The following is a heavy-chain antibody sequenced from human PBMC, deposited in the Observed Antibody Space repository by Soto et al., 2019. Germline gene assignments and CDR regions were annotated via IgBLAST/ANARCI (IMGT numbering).Heavy chain of an antibody. CDR2: INPSGGST. D-gene: IGHD5-12*01. Sequence: QVQLVQSGAEVKKPGASVKVSCKASGYTFTSYYMHWVRQAPGQGLEWMGIINPSGGSTSYAQKFQGRVTMTRDTSTSTVYMELSSLRSEDTAVYYCARGGGVSWLPPRVYYFDYWGQGTLVTVSS. CDR1: GYTFTSYY. CDR3: ARGGGVSWLPPRVYYFDY. J-gene: IGHJ4*02. V-gene: IGHV1-46*01.